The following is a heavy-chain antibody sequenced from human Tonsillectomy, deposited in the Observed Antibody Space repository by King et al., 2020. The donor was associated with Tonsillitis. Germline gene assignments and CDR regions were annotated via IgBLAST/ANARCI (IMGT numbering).Heavy chain of an antibody. Sequence: LQLQESGPGLVKPSETLSLTCTVSGGSISSYYWSWIRQPAGKGLEWIGRIYTSGSPNYNPSLKSRVTMSVDTSKNQFSLKLSSVTAADTAVYYCVREGDCWSGTHNLFDPWGQGTLVTVSS. CDR3: VREGDCWSGTHNLFDP. CDR1: GGSISSYY. V-gene: IGHV4-4*07. D-gene: IGHD3-3*01. J-gene: IGHJ5*02. CDR2: IYTSGSP.